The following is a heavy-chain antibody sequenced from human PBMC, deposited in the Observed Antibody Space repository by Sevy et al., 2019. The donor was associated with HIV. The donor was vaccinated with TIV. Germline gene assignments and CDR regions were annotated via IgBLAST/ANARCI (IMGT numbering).Heavy chain of an antibody. CDR2: LSFGCGKI. D-gene: IGHD2-15*01. Sequence: GALRLSCVASGFNFNIYSFSWVRQTPGKGLEWVSTLSFGCGKINYADSVQGRFTISRDDSKNTLYLEMNSLRVEDTAIYYCAREGSSKPHDYWGQGTLVTVSS. J-gene: IGHJ4*02. CDR1: GFNFNIYS. V-gene: IGHV3-23*01. CDR3: AREGSSKPHDY.